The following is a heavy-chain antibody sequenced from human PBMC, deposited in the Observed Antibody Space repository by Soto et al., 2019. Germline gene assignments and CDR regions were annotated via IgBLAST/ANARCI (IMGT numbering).Heavy chain of an antibody. J-gene: IGHJ4*02. D-gene: IGHD1-1*01. CDR3: AKSVYNWNDGFFDY. V-gene: IGHV3-30*18. CDR1: GFTFSTYG. CDR2: ISYDGNNK. Sequence: QVQLVESGGGVVQPGRSLRLSCAASGFTFSTYGMHWVRQAPGKGLEWVAVISYDGNNKYYADSVKGRFTISRDNSKNTLYLQMSRLRAEVTAVYYCAKSVYNWNDGFFDYWGQGTLVTVSS.